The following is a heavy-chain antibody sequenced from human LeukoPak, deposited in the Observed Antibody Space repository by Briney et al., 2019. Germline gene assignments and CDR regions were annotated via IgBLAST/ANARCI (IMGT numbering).Heavy chain of an antibody. CDR3: ARLDSSGYY. CDR2: IYYSGST. Sequence: PSETLSLTCTVSGGSISSYYWSWIRQPPGKGLEWIGSIYYSGSTYYNPSLKSRVTISVDTSKNQFSLKLSSVTAADTAVYYCARLDSSGYYWGRGTLVTVSS. J-gene: IGHJ4*02. CDR1: GGSISSYY. D-gene: IGHD6-25*01. V-gene: IGHV4-39*01.